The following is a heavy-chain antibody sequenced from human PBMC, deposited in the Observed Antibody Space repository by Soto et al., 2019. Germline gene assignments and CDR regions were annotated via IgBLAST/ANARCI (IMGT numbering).Heavy chain of an antibody. D-gene: IGHD6-19*01. J-gene: IGHJ4*02. Sequence: QVQLVQSGAEVKKPGASVRVSCKASGYTFTGYYVHWVRQAPEQGLEWMGWINPNNGDTNYAQKFQGRVTMTRDTSITTAYMELSRLRSDDTAVYYCARGRSVAGKKFDYWGQGTLVTVSS. CDR1: GYTFTGYY. CDR3: ARGRSVAGKKFDY. CDR2: INPNNGDT. V-gene: IGHV1-2*02.